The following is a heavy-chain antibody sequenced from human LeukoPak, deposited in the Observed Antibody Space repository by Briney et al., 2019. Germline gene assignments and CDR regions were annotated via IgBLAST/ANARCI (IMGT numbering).Heavy chain of an antibody. V-gene: IGHV3-15*01. CDR3: TTHDFWSGYYNFDY. CDR1: GFTFSNAW. CDR2: IKSKTDGGTT. D-gene: IGHD3-3*01. J-gene: IGHJ4*02. Sequence: GGSLRLSCAASGFTFSNAWMSWVRQAPGKGLEWVGRIKSKTDGGTTDYAAPVKRRFTISRDDSKNTLYLQMNSLKTEDTAVYYCTTHDFWSGYYNFDYWGQGTLVTVSS.